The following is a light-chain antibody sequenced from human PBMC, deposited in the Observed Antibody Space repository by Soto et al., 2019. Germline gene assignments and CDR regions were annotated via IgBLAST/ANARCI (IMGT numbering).Light chain of an antibody. J-gene: IGKJ1*01. CDR2: GAS. Sequence: ELVMPQAPATLSVSTGEIATLSCRASQSVSSNLAWYQQKPGQAPRLLIYGASTRATAIPARFSGSGSGTEFTLTISSLQSEDFAVYYCQQYNNWPPRTFGQGTKVEIK. CDR1: QSVSSN. CDR3: QQYNNWPPRT. V-gene: IGKV3-15*01.